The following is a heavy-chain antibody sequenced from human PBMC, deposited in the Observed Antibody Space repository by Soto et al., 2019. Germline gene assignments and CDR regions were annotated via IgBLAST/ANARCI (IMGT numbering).Heavy chain of an antibody. D-gene: IGHD4-17*01. Sequence: GGSLRLSCAASGFTVSSNYMSWVRQAPGKGLEWVSVIYSGGSTYYADSVKGRFTISRDNSKNTLYLQMTSLQTDDTGVYFCTTWSPPDDLLNSWGQGTVVTVSS. V-gene: IGHV3-53*01. CDR3: TTWSPPDDLLNS. CDR2: IYSGGST. J-gene: IGHJ1*01. CDR1: GFTVSSNY.